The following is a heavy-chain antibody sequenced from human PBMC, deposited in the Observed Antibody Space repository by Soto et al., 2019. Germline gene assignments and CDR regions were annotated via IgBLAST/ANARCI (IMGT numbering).Heavy chain of an antibody. D-gene: IGHD3-22*01. CDR1: GFTFGDYA. J-gene: IGHJ5*02. V-gene: IGHV3-49*03. CDR2: IRSKAYGGTT. Sequence: GGSLRLSCTASGFTFGDYAMSWFRQAPGKGLEWVGFIRSKAYGGTTHYAASVKGRFTISRDDSKSITYLQMNSLKTEDTAVYYCSTNYYDSSGYDNWFDPWAQGTLVTVSS. CDR3: STNYYDSSGYDNWFDP.